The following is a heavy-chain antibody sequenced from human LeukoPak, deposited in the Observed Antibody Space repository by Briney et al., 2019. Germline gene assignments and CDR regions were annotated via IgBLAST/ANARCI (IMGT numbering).Heavy chain of an antibody. CDR3: ARDIGDIDDY. V-gene: IGHV4-4*08. CDR2: VYSSGHT. Sequence: SETLSLTCTVSGGSISTYYWSWIRQPPGKGLEWIAYVYSSGHTNYNPSLKGRVTISVDTSKNQFSLKLTSVTAADTAVYYCARDIGDIDDYWGQGSLVTVSS. CDR1: GGSISTYY. J-gene: IGHJ4*02. D-gene: IGHD5-12*01.